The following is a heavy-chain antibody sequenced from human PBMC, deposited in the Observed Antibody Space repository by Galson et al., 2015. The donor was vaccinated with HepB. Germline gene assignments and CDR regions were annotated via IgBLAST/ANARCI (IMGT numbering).Heavy chain of an antibody. Sequence: SVKVSCKASGYTFTCYGISWVRQAPGQGLEWMGWISAYNGNTNYAQKLQGRVTMTTDTSTSTAYMELRSLRSDDTAVYYCARSLYYYDSSGLGGDAFDIWGQGTMVTVSS. V-gene: IGHV1-18*01. D-gene: IGHD3-22*01. CDR1: GYTFTCYG. CDR3: ARSLYYYDSSGLGGDAFDI. J-gene: IGHJ3*02. CDR2: ISAYNGNT.